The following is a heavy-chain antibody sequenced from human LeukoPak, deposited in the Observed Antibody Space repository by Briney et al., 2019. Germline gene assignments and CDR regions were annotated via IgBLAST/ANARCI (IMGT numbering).Heavy chain of an antibody. D-gene: IGHD3-3*01. J-gene: IGHJ4*02. CDR2: FDPEDGET. CDR1: GYTLTELS. V-gene: IGHV1-24*01. Sequence: ASVKVSCTVSGYTLTELSMHWVRQAPGKGLEWMGGFDPEDGETIYAQKFQGRVTMTEDTSTDTAYMELSSLRSEDTAVYYCATPRVGRITIFGVVSPFDYWGQGTLVTVSS. CDR3: ATPRVGRITIFGVVSPFDY.